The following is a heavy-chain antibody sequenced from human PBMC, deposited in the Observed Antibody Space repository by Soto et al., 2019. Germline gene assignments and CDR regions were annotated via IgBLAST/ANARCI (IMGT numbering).Heavy chain of an antibody. CDR3: ARGREDIVVVPAARSTVTTNYFDY. CDR2: ISYDGSNK. CDR1: GFTFSSYA. Sequence: PGGSLRLSCAASGFTFSSYAMHWVRQAPGKGLEWVAVISYDGSNKYYADSVKGRFTISRDNSKNTLYLQMNSLRAEDTAVYYCARGREDIVVVPAARSTVTTNYFDYWGQGTLVTVSS. D-gene: IGHD2-2*01. J-gene: IGHJ4*02. V-gene: IGHV3-30-3*01.